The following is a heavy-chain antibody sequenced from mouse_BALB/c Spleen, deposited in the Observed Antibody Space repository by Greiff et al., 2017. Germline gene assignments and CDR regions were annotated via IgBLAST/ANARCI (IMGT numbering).Heavy chain of an antibody. D-gene: IGHD2-3*01. CDR3: EAGVYDGSSY. Sequence: QVQLQQPGAELVKPGTSVKLSCKASGYNFTSYWINWVKLRPGQGLEWIGDIYPGSGSTNYNEKFKSKATLTVDTSSSTAYMQLSSLASEDSALYYCEAGVYDGSSYWGQGTLVTVSA. J-gene: IGHJ3*01. CDR1: GYNFTSYW. V-gene: IGHV1-55*01. CDR2: IYPGSGST.